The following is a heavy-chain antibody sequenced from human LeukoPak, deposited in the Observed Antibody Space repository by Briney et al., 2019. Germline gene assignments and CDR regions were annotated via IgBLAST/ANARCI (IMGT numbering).Heavy chain of an antibody. CDR2: INHSGST. CDR1: GGSSSGYY. Sequence: SETLSLTCAVYGGSSSGYYWSWIRQPPGKGLEWIGEINHSGSTNYNPSLKSRVTISVDTSLKLSSVTAADTAVYYCARGNMYYYYMDVWGKGTTVTVSS. CDR3: ARGNMYYYYMDV. J-gene: IGHJ6*03. V-gene: IGHV4-34*01.